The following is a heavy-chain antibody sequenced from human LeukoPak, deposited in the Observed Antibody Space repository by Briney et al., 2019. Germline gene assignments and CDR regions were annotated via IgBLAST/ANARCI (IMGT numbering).Heavy chain of an antibody. CDR3: TRDLGDHVWGSYRYAPNFDY. V-gene: IGHV3-49*03. CDR1: GFTFGDYA. J-gene: IGHJ4*02. CDR2: IRSKAYGGTT. D-gene: IGHD3-16*02. Sequence: GGSLRLSCTASGFTFGDYAMSWFRQAPGKGLEWVGFIRSKAYGGTTEYAASVKGRFTISRDDSKSIAYLQMNSLKTEDTAVYYCTRDLGDHVWGSYRYAPNFDYWGQGTLVTVSS.